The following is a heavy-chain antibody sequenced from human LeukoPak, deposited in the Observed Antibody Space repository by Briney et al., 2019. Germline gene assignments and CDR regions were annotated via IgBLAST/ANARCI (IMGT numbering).Heavy chain of an antibody. CDR3: ARGLTIFGVAGAFDI. V-gene: IGHV1-69*06. CDR2: IIPIFGTA. J-gene: IGHJ3*02. D-gene: IGHD3-3*01. CDR1: GGTFSSYA. Sequence: GASVKVSCKASGGTFSSYAISWVRQAPGQGLEWMGGIIPIFGTANYAQKFQGRVTITADKSTSTAYMELSSLRSDDTAVYYCARGLTIFGVAGAFDIWGQGTMVTVSS.